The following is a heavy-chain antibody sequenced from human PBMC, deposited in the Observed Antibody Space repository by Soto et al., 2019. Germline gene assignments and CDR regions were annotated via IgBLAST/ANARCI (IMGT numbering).Heavy chain of an antibody. Sequence: PGGALRLYCAASGFTFRNVWMHWVRQAPGKGLVWVSRINSDGSATDYADSVKGRFTISRDNAKNTLSLQMNSLRAEDTAVYYCAREGDAFDIWGQGTLVTVSS. V-gene: IGHV3-74*01. CDR1: GFTFRNVW. D-gene: IGHD3-10*01. CDR3: AREGDAFDI. CDR2: INSDGSAT. J-gene: IGHJ3*02.